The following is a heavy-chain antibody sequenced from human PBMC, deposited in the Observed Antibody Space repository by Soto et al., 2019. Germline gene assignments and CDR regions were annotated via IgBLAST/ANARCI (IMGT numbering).Heavy chain of an antibody. CDR2: IYYSGNT. V-gene: IGHV4-59*01. Sequence: QVQLQESGPGLVKPSETLSLTCTVSGGSISSYYWSWIRQPPGKGLEWIGYIYYSGNTTYNPSLKSRVTKSVDTSKNQFSRKLSSVTAADTAVYYCAGWRSSGTPHDAFDIWGQGTMVTVSS. CDR3: AGWRSSGTPHDAFDI. J-gene: IGHJ3*02. CDR1: GGSISSYY. D-gene: IGHD3-22*01.